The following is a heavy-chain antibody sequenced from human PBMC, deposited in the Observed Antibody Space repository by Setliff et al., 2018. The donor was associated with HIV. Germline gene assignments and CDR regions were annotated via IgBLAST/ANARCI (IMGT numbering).Heavy chain of an antibody. CDR1: GFTFSSYW. J-gene: IGHJ4*02. D-gene: IGHD1-26*01. V-gene: IGHV3-7*03. Sequence: PGGSLRLSCAASGFTFSSYWMSWVRQAPGKGLEWVANINQDGSGTYYVDSVKGRFTISRDNAKNSLYLQMNSLRAEDTAVYYCARDLTPRLGATPFDYWGQGTLVTVSS. CDR2: INQDGSGT. CDR3: ARDLTPRLGATPFDY.